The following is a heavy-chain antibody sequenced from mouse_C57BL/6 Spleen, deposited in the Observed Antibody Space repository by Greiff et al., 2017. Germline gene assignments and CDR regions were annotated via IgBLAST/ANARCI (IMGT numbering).Heavy chain of an antibody. CDR1: GYTFTSYD. CDR3: ARVGSSLDY. V-gene: IGHV1-85*01. Sequence: QVQLQQSGPELVKPGASVKLSCKASGYTFTSYDINWLKPRPGQGLEWIGWIYPRVGSTNYNDKFKGNATLTVDTSSSTAYMELHSLTSDDSAVYFCARVGSSLDYWGQGTTLTVSS. D-gene: IGHD4-1*01. CDR2: IYPRVGST. J-gene: IGHJ2*01.